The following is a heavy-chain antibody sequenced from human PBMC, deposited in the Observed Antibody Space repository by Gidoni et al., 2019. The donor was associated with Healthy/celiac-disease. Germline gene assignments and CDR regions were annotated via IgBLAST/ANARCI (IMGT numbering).Heavy chain of an antibody. CDR2: IYYSGST. V-gene: IGHV4-31*03. J-gene: IGHJ6*02. CDR3: ARGNDPSYYYGMDV. Sequence: QVQLQESGPGLVKPSQTLSLTCTVSGGSISRGGSSWSWIRQHPGKGLEWIGYIYYSGSTYYNPSLKSRVTISVDTSKNQFSLKLSSVTAADTAVYYCARGNDPSYYYGMDVWGQGTTVTVSS. CDR1: GGSISRGGSS.